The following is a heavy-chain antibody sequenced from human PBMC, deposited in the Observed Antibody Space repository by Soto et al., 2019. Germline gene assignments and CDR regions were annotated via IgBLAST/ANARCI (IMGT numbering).Heavy chain of an antibody. J-gene: IGHJ6*02. CDR3: AKHSRYSSSWSRVYYYYGMDV. CDR2: ISGSGGST. V-gene: IGHV3-23*01. CDR1: GFTFSSYA. D-gene: IGHD6-13*01. Sequence: GGSLRLSCAASGFTFSSYAMSWVRQAPGKGLEWVSAISGSGGSTYYADSVKGRFTISRDNSKNTLYLQMNSLRAEDTAVYYCAKHSRYSSSWSRVYYYYGMDVWGQGTTVTVSS.